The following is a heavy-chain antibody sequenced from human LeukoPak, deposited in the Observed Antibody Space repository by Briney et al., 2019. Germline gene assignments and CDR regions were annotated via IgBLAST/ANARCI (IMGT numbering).Heavy chain of an antibody. J-gene: IGHJ3*02. CDR2: INHSGST. CDR1: GGSFSGYY. CDR3: ARWLLYSDAFDI. V-gene: IGHV4-34*01. Sequence: SETLSLTCAVYGGSFSGYYWSWIRQPPGKGLEWIGEINHSGSTNYNPSLKSRVTISVDTPKNQFSLKLSSVTAADTAVYYCARWLLYSDAFDIWGQGTMVTVSS. D-gene: IGHD5-12*01.